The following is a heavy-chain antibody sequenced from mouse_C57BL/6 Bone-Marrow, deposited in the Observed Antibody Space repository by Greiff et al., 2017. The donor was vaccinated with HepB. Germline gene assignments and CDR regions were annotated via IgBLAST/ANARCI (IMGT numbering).Heavy chain of an antibody. Sequence: QVQLQQSGAELVRPGASVTLSCKASGYTFTDYEMHWVKQTPVHGLEWIGAIDPETGGTAYNQKFKGKAILTADKSSSTAYMELRSLTSEDSAVYYCTFPYYCVSYWYFDVWGTGTTVIVSA. CDR1: GYTFTDYE. CDR3: TFPYYCVSYWYFDV. V-gene: IGHV1-15*01. J-gene: IGHJ1*03. D-gene: IGHD1-1*02. CDR2: IDPETGGT.